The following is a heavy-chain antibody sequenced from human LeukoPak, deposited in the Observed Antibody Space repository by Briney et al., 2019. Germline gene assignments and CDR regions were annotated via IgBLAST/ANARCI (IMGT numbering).Heavy chain of an antibody. CDR3: AKDTTTGSDAFDI. CDR2: ISYDGSNK. V-gene: IGHV3-30*18. J-gene: IGHJ3*02. Sequence: PGGSLRLSCAASGFTFSSYGMHWVRQAPGKGLEWVAVISYDGSNKYYADSVKGRFTISRDNSKNTLYLQMNSLRAVDTAVYYCAKDTTTGSDAFDIWGQGTMVTVSS. CDR1: GFTFSSYG. D-gene: IGHD1-1*01.